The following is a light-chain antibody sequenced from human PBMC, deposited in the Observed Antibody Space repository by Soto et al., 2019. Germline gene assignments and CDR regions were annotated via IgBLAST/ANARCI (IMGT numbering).Light chain of an antibody. V-gene: IGKV1-12*01. CDR1: QGISSR. J-gene: IGKJ4*01. Sequence: DIQMTQSPSSVSASVGDRVSITCRASQGISSRLAWYQQKPGRAPKLLIYTGSSLQSGVPSRFSGTESGTDFTLTISSLQPEDVATYYCQQANSFPLTFGGGTKVEIK. CDR2: TGS. CDR3: QQANSFPLT.